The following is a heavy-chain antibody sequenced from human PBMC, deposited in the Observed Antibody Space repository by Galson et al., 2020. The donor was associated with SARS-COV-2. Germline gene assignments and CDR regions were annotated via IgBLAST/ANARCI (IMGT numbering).Heavy chain of an antibody. CDR1: GLSFSSYW. CDR2: IKQDGSDK. CDR3: ARESYDSGWFDY. J-gene: IGHJ4*02. Sequence: GGSLRLSCAASGLSFSSYWMTWVRQAPGKGLEWVATIKQDGSDKYYVDSVKGRFTISRDNAKNSLYLHMNSLRAEDTAVYYCARESYDSGWFDYWGQGTLVTVSS. D-gene: IGHD6-19*01. V-gene: IGHV3-7*03.